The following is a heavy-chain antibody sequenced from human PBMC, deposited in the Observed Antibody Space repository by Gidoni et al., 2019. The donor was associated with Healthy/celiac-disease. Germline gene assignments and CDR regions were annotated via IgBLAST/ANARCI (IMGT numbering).Heavy chain of an antibody. CDR3: TERLPCGGDCDRSRGAVDAFDI. J-gene: IGHJ3*02. Sequence: CSASALTFRNAWMSRVRQAPGQGLEWVGRLKRKTAGGTTDYAAPVKGRFTISRDDSKHTLYLQMNSLKTEDTAVYYCTERLPCGGDCDRSRGAVDAFDIWGQGTMVTVSS. D-gene: IGHD2-21*02. CDR2: LKRKTAGGTT. CDR1: ALTFRNAW. V-gene: IGHV3-15*01.